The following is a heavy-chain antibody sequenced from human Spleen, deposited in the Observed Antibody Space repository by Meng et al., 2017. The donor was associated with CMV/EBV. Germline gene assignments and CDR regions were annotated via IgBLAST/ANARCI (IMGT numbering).Heavy chain of an antibody. CDR3: AKDSTPRGAAIDY. CDR2: ISGSGGST. Sequence: CAASGFTFSRYAMSWVRQAPGKGLEWVSAISGSGGSTYYADSVKGRFTISRDNSKNTLYLQMNSLRAEDTAVYYCAKDSTPRGAAIDYWGQGTLVTVSS. CDR1: GFTFSRYA. D-gene: IGHD6-13*01. J-gene: IGHJ4*02. V-gene: IGHV3-23*01.